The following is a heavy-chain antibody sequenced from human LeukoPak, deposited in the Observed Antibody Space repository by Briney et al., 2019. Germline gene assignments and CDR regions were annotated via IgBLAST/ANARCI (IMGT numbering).Heavy chain of an antibody. CDR1: GFTFSSYW. CDR2: IKQDGSEK. V-gene: IGHV3-7*01. Sequence: GALRLSCAASGFTFSSYWMSWVRQAPGKGLEWVANIKQDGSEKYYVDSVKGRFTISRDNAKNTLYLQMNSLRAEDTAVYYCARGPMVRTNLFDYWGQGTLVTVSS. CDR3: ARGPMVRTNLFDY. D-gene: IGHD3-10*01. J-gene: IGHJ4*02.